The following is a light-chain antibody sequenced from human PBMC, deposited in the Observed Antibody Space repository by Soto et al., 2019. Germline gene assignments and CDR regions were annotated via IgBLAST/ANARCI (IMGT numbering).Light chain of an antibody. Sequence: ELVLTQAPGTLSLSPGERATLSCSASPSINSNYVGWYQQKPGQAPGLLIYGASSTATVITDRFSGSGSGTDFTLTISRLEPEDFAVDYCQQYDSSPRTFGGGTKVEIK. J-gene: IGKJ4*01. CDR3: QQYDSSPRT. V-gene: IGKV3-20*01. CDR2: GAS. CDR1: PSINSNY.